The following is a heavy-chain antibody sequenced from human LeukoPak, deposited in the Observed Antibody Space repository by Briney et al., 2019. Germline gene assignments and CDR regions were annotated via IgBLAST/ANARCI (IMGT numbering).Heavy chain of an antibody. J-gene: IGHJ4*02. D-gene: IGHD4-17*01. CDR1: GFTFSSYS. V-gene: IGHV3-21*01. CDR3: ATSPSTVTTHPPVY. Sequence: PGGSLRLSCAASGFTFSSYSMNWVRQAPGKGLEWVSSISSSSSYIYYADSVKGRFTISRDNAKNSLYLQMNSLRAEDTAVYYCATSPSTVTTHPPVYWGQGTLVTVSS. CDR2: ISSSSSYI.